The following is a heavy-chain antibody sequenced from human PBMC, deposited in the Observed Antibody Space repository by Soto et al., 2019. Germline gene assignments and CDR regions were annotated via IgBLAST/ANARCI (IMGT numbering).Heavy chain of an antibody. CDR3: AKDGIVPTNGLHYFDY. J-gene: IGHJ4*02. Sequence: GGSLRLSCAASGFTFSSYAMSWVRQAPGKGLEWVSAISGSGGSTYYADSVKGRFTISRDNSKNTLYLQMNSLRAEDTAVYYCAKDGIVPTNGLHYFDYWGQGPLVTVSS. D-gene: IGHD5-12*01. V-gene: IGHV3-23*01. CDR2: ISGSGGST. CDR1: GFTFSSYA.